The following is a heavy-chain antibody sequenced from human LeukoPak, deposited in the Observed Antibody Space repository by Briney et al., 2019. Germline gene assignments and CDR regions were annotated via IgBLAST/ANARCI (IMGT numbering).Heavy chain of an antibody. CDR1: GGSFSGYY. CDR2: INHSGST. D-gene: IGHD1-26*01. V-gene: IGHV4-34*01. CDR3: ASQGHHGKIVGTTLSYFYMDV. J-gene: IGHJ6*03. Sequence: KPSETLSLTXAVYGGSFSGYYWSWIRQSPGKGLEWLGEINHSGSTNYNPSLKSRVTISVDTSKNQFSLKLSSVTAADTAFYYCASQGHHGKIVGTTLSYFYMDVWGKGTTVTVSS.